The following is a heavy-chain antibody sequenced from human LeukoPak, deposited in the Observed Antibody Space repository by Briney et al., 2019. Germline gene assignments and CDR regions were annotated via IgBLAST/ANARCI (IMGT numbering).Heavy chain of an antibody. Sequence: PGGSLRLSCVASGFTFSNYWMTWVRQAPGKGLEWVANIKQDGSEKYYVDSVKGRFTISRDNAKNSLYLQTNSLRAEDTAVYYCWVTDYYYYYYMDVWGKGTTVTVSS. D-gene: IGHD5-18*01. J-gene: IGHJ6*03. CDR1: GFTFSNYW. CDR3: WVTDYYYYYYMDV. CDR2: IKQDGSEK. V-gene: IGHV3-7*01.